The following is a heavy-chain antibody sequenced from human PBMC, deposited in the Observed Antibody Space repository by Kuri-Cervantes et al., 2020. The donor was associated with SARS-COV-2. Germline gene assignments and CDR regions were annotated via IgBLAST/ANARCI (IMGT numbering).Heavy chain of an antibody. CDR1: GYTFTSYD. V-gene: IGHV1-8*01. J-gene: IGHJ4*02. Sequence: ASVKVSCKASGYTFTSYDINWVRQATGQGLEWMGWMNPNSGNTDYAQKFQGRVTMTRDTSISTAYMELSRLRSDDTAVYYCARSEGGYWGQGTLVTVSS. CDR3: ARSEGGY. CDR2: MNPNSGNT. D-gene: IGHD3-16*01.